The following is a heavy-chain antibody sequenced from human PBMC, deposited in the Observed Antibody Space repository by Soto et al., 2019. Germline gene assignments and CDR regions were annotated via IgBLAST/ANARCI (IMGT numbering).Heavy chain of an antibody. CDR3: ARTASERTYSSSWYHRYYYYYGMDV. J-gene: IGHJ6*02. CDR1: GSTFPSSG. Sequence: SVKVSCKASGSTFPSSGITWVQQAPGQGLDGMGWVFPIFGTANYAQKFQGRVTITADECTSTAYMELSSLRSEDTAVYYCARTASERTYSSSWYHRYYYYYGMDVWGQGTTVTVSS. V-gene: IGHV1-69*13. D-gene: IGHD6-13*01. CDR2: VFPIFGTA.